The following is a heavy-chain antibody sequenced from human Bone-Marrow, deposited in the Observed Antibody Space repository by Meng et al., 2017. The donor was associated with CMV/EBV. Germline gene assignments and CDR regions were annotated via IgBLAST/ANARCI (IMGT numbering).Heavy chain of an antibody. CDR1: GGTFSSYA. CDR2: IIPIFGTA. V-gene: IGHV1-69*05. J-gene: IGHJ3*02. CDR3: ARDREDIVVVPANDAFDI. Sequence: SVKVSCKASGGTFSSYAISWVRQAPGQGLEWMGGIIPIFGTANYAQKFQGRVTITTDESTSTAYMELSSLRSEDTAVYYCARDREDIVVVPANDAFDIWGQGPRVT. D-gene: IGHD2-2*01.